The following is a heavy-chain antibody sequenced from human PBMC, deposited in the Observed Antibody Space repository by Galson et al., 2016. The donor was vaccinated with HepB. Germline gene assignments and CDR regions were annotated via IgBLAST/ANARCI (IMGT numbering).Heavy chain of an antibody. Sequence: SETLSLTCAVSGGSISSYYWSWIRQPPGKGLEWIGYIYDSGSPKYNPSLNSRVPISEDTSRNQFSLRLSSVTAADTAVYYCAGRRRDGFNVPILDYWGQGTLVTVSS. V-gene: IGHV4-59*08. D-gene: IGHD5-24*01. J-gene: IGHJ4*02. CDR3: AGRRRDGFNVPILDY. CDR2: IYDSGSP. CDR1: GGSISSYY.